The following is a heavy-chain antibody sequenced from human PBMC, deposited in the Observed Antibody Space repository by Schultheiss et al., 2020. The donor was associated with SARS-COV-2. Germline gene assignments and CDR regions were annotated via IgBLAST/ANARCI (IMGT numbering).Heavy chain of an antibody. J-gene: IGHJ3*02. CDR3: ARDELGYSSSRGGENAFDI. V-gene: IGHV3-53*01. CDR1: GFTVSSNY. CDR2: IYSGGST. Sequence: GESLKISCAASGFTVSSNYMSWVRQAPGKGLEWVSVIYSGGSTYYADSVKGRFTISRDNSKNTLYLQMNSLRAEDTAVYYCARDELGYSSSRGGENAFDIWGQGTMVTVSS. D-gene: IGHD6-13*01.